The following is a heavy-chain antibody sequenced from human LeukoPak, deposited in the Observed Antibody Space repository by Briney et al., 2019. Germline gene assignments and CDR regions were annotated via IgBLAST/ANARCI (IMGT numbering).Heavy chain of an antibody. V-gene: IGHV3-73*01. CDR2: IRSKANSYAT. J-gene: IGHJ3*02. CDR1: GFTFSGSA. D-gene: IGHD2-21*02. Sequence: GGSLKLSCAASGFTFSGSAMHWVRQASGKGLEWVGRIRSKANSYATAHAASVKGRFTISRDDSKNTAYLQMNSLKTEDTAVYYCTNGGVTATDHDAFDIWGQGTMVTVSS. CDR3: TNGGVTATDHDAFDI.